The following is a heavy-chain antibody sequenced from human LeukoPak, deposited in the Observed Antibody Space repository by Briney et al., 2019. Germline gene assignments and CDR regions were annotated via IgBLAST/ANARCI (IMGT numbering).Heavy chain of an antibody. D-gene: IGHD3-10*01. CDR2: ISGSGGGT. CDR3: AKDRVSGNYYNLHSFDY. Sequence: PGGSLRLSCAASGFTFSSYAMSWVRQAPGKGLEWVSGISGSGGGTYYADSVKGRFTISRDNSKNTLYLQMNSLRAEDTAIYYCAKDRVSGNYYNLHSFDYWGQGTLVTVSS. V-gene: IGHV3-23*01. CDR1: GFTFSSYA. J-gene: IGHJ4*02.